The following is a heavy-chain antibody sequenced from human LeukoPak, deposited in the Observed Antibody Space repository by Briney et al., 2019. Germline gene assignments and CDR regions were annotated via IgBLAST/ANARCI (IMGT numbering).Heavy chain of an antibody. D-gene: IGHD3-22*01. CDR2: INPNSGGT. CDR1: GYTFTGYY. V-gene: IGHV1-2*02. CDR3: ASSGSGYYLMLDY. Sequence: ASVKVSCKASGYTFTGYYMHWVRQAPGQGLQWMGWINPNSGGTNYAQKFQGRVTMTRDTSISTAYMELSRLRSDDTAVYYCASSGSGYYLMLDYWGQGTLVTVSS. J-gene: IGHJ4*02.